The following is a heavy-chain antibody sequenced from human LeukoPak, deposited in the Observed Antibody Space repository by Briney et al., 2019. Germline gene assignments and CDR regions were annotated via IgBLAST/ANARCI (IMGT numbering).Heavy chain of an antibody. J-gene: IGHJ4*02. CDR2: INHSGST. CDR1: GGSFSGYY. CDR3: ARHETITMIVVVPENYFDY. D-gene: IGHD3-22*01. V-gene: IGHV4-34*01. Sequence: PSEALSLTCAVYGGSFSGYYWSWIRQPPGKGLEWIGEINHSGSTNYNPSLKSRVTISVDTSKNQFSLKLSSVTAADTAVYYCARHETITMIVVVPENYFDYWGRGTLVTVSS.